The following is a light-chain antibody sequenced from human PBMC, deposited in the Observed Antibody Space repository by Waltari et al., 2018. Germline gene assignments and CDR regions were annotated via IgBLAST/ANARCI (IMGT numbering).Light chain of an antibody. CDR2: DVT. Sequence: QSALTQPASVSGSPGQSITISCTGTSTDVDYNPFSWYQQHPGNAPKLMIYDVTKRPSGVSNRFSGSKSGNTASLTISGLQAEDEADYHCSSYTSSNTVVFGGGTKLTVL. V-gene: IGLV2-14*01. J-gene: IGLJ3*02. CDR1: STDVDYNP. CDR3: SSYTSSNTVV.